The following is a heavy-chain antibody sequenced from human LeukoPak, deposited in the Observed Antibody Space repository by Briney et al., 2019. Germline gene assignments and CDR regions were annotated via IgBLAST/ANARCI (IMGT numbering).Heavy chain of an antibody. V-gene: IGHV3-7*01. CDR3: ARDGTAAGLYFDL. D-gene: IGHD6-13*01. CDR1: GFTFTDYW. CDR2: IRQDGSEK. J-gene: IGHJ4*01. Sequence: GGSLRLSCDVSGFTFTDYWMNRVRQAPGKGPEWVASIRQDGSEKTYVDSVKGRFTISRDNTKNSLSLQLNGLRAEDTAVYYCARDGTAAGLYFDLWGQGTLVTVSS.